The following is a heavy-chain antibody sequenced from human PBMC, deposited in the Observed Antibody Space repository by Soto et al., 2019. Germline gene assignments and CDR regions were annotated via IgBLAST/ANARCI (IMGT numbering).Heavy chain of an antibody. J-gene: IGHJ4*02. V-gene: IGHV3-23*01. D-gene: IGHD3-10*02. CDR3: AKGTYYYVSAPYYFDY. CDR2: ISDSGGST. Sequence: GGSLRLSCAASGFTFSSYAMSWVRQAPGKGLEWVSGISDSGGSTYYADSVKSRFTISRDNSKNTLYLQMNSLRAEDTAVYYCAKGTYYYVSAPYYFDYWGQGTVFTVSS. CDR1: GFTFSSYA.